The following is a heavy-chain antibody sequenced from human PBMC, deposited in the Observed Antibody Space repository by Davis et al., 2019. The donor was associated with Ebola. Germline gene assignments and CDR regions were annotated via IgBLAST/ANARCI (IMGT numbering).Heavy chain of an antibody. D-gene: IGHD3-22*01. CDR2: ISISVTSTV. V-gene: IGHV3-48*02. Sequence: GESLKISCVASGFTFSLYDMNWVRQAPGTGPEWVAYISISVTSTVYYADSVKGRFTISRDNAKNALYLQMNSLRDEDTAVYYCAREEYYYDSSGRPGTYYYYYGMDVWGKGTTVTVSS. CDR3: AREEYYYDSSGRPGTYYYYYGMDV. J-gene: IGHJ6*04. CDR1: GFTFSLYD.